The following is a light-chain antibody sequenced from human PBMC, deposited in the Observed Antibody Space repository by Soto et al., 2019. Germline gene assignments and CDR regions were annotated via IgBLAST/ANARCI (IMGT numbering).Light chain of an antibody. Sequence: EIVLTQSPGPLSLSPGERATLSCRSSQSVRSSYLAWYQQKPGQAPRLLLSAASHRATGIPDRFSGSGSGTDFTLTISRLEPEDFAVYYCQQYGSSPPWTFGQGTKVVIK. V-gene: IGKV3-20*01. CDR1: QSVRSSY. CDR2: AAS. J-gene: IGKJ1*01. CDR3: QQYGSSPPWT.